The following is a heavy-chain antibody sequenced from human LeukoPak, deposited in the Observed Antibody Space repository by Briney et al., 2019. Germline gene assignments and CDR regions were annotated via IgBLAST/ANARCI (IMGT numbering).Heavy chain of an antibody. CDR3: ARVLYDYVWGSYRYDHAFDI. D-gene: IGHD3-16*02. CDR1: GFTFSTYW. CDR2: IKQDGSEK. V-gene: IGHV3-7*01. Sequence: GGSLRLSCSASGFTFSTYWMSWVRQAPGKGLEWVANIKQDGSEKYYVDSVKGRFTISRDNAKNSLYLQMNSLRAEDTAVYYCARVLYDYVWGSYRYDHAFDIWGQGTMVTVSS. J-gene: IGHJ3*02.